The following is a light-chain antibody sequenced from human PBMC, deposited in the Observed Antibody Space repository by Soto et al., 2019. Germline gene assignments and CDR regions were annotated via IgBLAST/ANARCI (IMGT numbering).Light chain of an antibody. CDR1: SSDVGVYNY. V-gene: IGLV2-14*01. J-gene: IGLJ3*02. CDR3: SSYTSSNPGV. Sequence: QSALTQPASVSGSPGQSITISCTGTSSDVGVYNYVSWYQQHPGKAPKLMIYEVSNRPSGVSNRFSGSKSGNTASLTISGLPAEDEGDYYFSSYTSSNPGVFGGGTKLTVL. CDR2: EVS.